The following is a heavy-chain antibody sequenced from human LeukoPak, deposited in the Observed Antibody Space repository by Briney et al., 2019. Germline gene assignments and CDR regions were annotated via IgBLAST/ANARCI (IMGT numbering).Heavy chain of an antibody. CDR1: GYTFTSYG. Sequence: ASVKVSCKASGYTFTSYGISWVRQAPGQGLEWMGWISAYNGNTNYAQKLQGRVTMTTDTSTSTAYMELRSLRSDDTAVYYCARDPSDGDGSYLGDYWGQGTLATVSS. CDR2: ISAYNGNT. J-gene: IGHJ4*02. D-gene: IGHD1-26*01. V-gene: IGHV1-18*01. CDR3: ARDPSDGDGSYLGDY.